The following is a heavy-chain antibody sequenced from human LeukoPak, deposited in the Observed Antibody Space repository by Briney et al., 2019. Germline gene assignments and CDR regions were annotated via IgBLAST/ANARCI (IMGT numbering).Heavy chain of an antibody. Sequence: SETLSLTCTVSGGSIRSSSYNWGWIRQPPGKGLEWIGSMHYTGTTYYNPSLKSRVTISVDTSKNQFSLKLSSVTAADTAVYYRARADSSVATIVYWGQGTLVTVSS. CDR2: MHYTGTT. J-gene: IGHJ4*02. D-gene: IGHD5-12*01. CDR1: GGSIRSSSYN. V-gene: IGHV4-39*07. CDR3: ARADSSVATIVY.